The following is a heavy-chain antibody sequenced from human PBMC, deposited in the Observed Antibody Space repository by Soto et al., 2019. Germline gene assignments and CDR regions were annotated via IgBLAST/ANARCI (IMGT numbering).Heavy chain of an antibody. CDR2: ITSNGGNT. CDR1: GFTFSTYN. Sequence: EVQLVESGGGLVQPGGSLRLSCAASGFTFSTYNMHWVRQAPGKGLEYVSAITSNGGNTYYADSVKGRFTISRDNSKNTLSLHMGSLRAEDMAVYYCARADNGGDYHYWGRGTLVTVSS. J-gene: IGHJ4*02. CDR3: ARADNGGDYHY. D-gene: IGHD2-21*02. V-gene: IGHV3-64*07.